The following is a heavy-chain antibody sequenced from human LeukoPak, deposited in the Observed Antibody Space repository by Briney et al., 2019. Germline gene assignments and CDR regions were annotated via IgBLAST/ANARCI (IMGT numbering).Heavy chain of an antibody. CDR2: IYYSGST. J-gene: IGHJ4*02. CDR3: ARNRDGYNGIDY. Sequence: SETLSLTCTVSGASVSSSSYYWSWIRQPPGKGLEWIGYIYYSGSTNYNPSLKSRVTISVDTTKNQFSLKLSSVTAADTAVYYCARNRDGYNGIDYWGQGTLVTVSS. D-gene: IGHD5-24*01. V-gene: IGHV4-61*01. CDR1: GASVSSSSYY.